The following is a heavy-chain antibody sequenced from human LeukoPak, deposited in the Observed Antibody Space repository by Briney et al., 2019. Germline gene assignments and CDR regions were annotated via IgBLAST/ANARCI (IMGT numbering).Heavy chain of an antibody. Sequence: KPSETLSLTCTVSGGSISSSSYYWGWIRQPPGKGLEWIGSIFYSGSTFYNPSLKSRVTMSVDTSKNQFSLRLSSVTAADTAVYYCARTPIPQYSGGWYTSYYFDYWGQGTLVTVSS. V-gene: IGHV4-39*01. CDR3: ARTPIPQYSGGWYTSYYFDY. CDR2: IFYSGST. CDR1: GGSISSSSYY. J-gene: IGHJ4*02. D-gene: IGHD6-19*01.